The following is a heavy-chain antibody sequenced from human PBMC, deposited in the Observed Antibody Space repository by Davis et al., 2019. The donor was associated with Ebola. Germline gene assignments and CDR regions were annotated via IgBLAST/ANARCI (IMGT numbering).Heavy chain of an antibody. CDR3: ARRIVGATSVPYYFDY. J-gene: IGHJ4*02. D-gene: IGHD1-26*01. CDR2: ISAYNGNT. CDR1: GYTFTSYG. V-gene: IGHV1-18*01. Sequence: ASAKVSCKASGYTFTSYGISWVRQAPGQGLEWMGWISAYNGNTNYAQKLQGRVTMTTDTSTSTAYMELRSLRSDDTAVYYCARRIVGATSVPYYFDYWGQGTLVTVSS.